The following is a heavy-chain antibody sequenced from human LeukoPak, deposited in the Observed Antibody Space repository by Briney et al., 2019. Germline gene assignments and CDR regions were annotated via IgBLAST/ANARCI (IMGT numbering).Heavy chain of an antibody. J-gene: IGHJ4*02. D-gene: IGHD3-22*01. CDR3: ARGDSSGYYYY. V-gene: IGHV1-46*01. CDR2: LNPSGGST. CDR1: GYTFTSYY. Sequence: ASVKLSCTASGYTFTSYYIHWVRQAPGQGFEWMGMLNPSGGSTAYAQRFQGRVTMTRDTSTSTVYMELSSLGCEYTAVYYCARGDSSGYYYYWGQGTLVTVCS.